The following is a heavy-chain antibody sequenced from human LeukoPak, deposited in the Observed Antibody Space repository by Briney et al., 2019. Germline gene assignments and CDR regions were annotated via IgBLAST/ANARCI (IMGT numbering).Heavy chain of an antibody. CDR1: GYTFTSYG. V-gene: IGHV1-18*01. Sequence: ASVKVSCKASGYTFTSYGISWVRQAPGQGLEWMGWISAYNGNTNYAQKFQDRVTITADKSTRTAYMELDSLRSEDTAIYYCASGTDSSSWLGYSNYWGQGTLVTVSS. J-gene: IGHJ4*02. D-gene: IGHD6-13*01. CDR2: ISAYNGNT. CDR3: ASGTDSSSWLGYSNY.